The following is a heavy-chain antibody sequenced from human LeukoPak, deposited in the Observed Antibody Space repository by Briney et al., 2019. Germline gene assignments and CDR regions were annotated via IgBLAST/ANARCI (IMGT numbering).Heavy chain of an antibody. Sequence: PGGSLRLSRAASGFTFSSYAMSWVRQAPGKGLEWVSAISGSGGSTYYADSVKGRFTISRDNSKNTLYLQMNSLRAEDTAVYYCAKTSSWYGYYFDYWGQGTLVTVSS. J-gene: IGHJ4*02. CDR3: AKTSSWYGYYFDY. V-gene: IGHV3-23*01. CDR2: ISGSGGST. D-gene: IGHD6-13*01. CDR1: GFTFSSYA.